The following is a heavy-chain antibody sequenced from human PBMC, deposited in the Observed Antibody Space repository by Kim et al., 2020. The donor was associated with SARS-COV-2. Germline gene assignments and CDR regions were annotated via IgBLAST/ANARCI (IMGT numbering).Heavy chain of an antibody. D-gene: IGHD3-10*01. CDR3: ARVRGITMVRGAKGGNAFDI. CDR1: GYTFTSYA. J-gene: IGHJ3*02. CDR2: INAGNGNT. V-gene: IGHV1-3*01. Sequence: ASVKVSCKASGYTFTSYAMHWVRRAPGQRLEWMGWINAGNGNTKYSQKFQGRVTITRDTSASTAYMELSSLRSEDTAVYYCARVRGITMVRGAKGGNAFDIWGQGTMVTVSS.